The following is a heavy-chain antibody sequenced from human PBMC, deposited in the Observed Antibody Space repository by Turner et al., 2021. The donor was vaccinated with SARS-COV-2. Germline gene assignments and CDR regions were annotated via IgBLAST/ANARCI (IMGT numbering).Heavy chain of an antibody. CDR3: ARDHVGGIVVVVAGTPLDY. V-gene: IGHV1-2*02. Sequence: QVQLVQSGAEVKKPGATVKVSCTPSGYTFTDYYVHWVRQAPGQGLEWMGWINPNSGGTNYAQKFLGRVTMARDTSISTAYMELSWLRSDDTAVYYCARDHVGGIVVVVAGTPLDYWGQGTLVTVSS. CDR1: GYTFTDYY. J-gene: IGHJ4*02. CDR2: INPNSGGT. D-gene: IGHD2-15*01.